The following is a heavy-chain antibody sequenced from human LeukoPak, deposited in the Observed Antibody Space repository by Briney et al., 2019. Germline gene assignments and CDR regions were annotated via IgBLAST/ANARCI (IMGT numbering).Heavy chain of an antibody. Sequence: PGGSLRLSCAASGFTFSSYAMHWVRQAPGKGLEWVAVISYDGSNKYYTDSVKGRFTISRDNSKNTLYLQMNSLRAVDTAVYYCARDRNQNYFDYWGQGTLVTVSS. CDR3: ARDRNQNYFDY. J-gene: IGHJ4*02. CDR2: ISYDGSNK. CDR1: GFTFSSYA. V-gene: IGHV3-30-3*01. D-gene: IGHD4-4*01.